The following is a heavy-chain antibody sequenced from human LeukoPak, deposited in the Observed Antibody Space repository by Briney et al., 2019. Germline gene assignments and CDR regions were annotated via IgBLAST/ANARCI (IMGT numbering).Heavy chain of an antibody. J-gene: IGHJ4*02. Sequence: GGTLRLSCAASGLTFTNFQMNWVRHAPGKRLEWVSSIDSSGSTIYYGDSVKGRFPISRDNAKNSLDLQMDSLRAEDTAVYYCATGSLPGGFDHWGQGTLVTVSS. CDR3: ATGSLPGGFDH. CDR1: GLTFTNFQ. D-gene: IGHD1-14*01. CDR2: IDSSGSTI. V-gene: IGHV3-48*03.